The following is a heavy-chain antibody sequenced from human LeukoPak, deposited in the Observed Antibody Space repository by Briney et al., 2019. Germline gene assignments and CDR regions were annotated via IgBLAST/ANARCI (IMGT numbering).Heavy chain of an antibody. D-gene: IGHD6-19*01. CDR2: INPNSGGT. V-gene: IGHV1-2*02. CDR1: GYTFTGYY. Sequence: ASVKVSCKASGYTFTGYYMHWVRQAPGQGLEWMGWINPNSGGTNYAQTFQGRVTMTRDTSISTAYMELSSLKSDDTAVYFCARTPYNSGWFDSWGQGTLVTVSS. J-gene: IGHJ5*01. CDR3: ARTPYNSGWFDS.